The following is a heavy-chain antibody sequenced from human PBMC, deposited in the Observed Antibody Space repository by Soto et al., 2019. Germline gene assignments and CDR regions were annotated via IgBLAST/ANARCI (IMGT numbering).Heavy chain of an antibody. CDR1: GFTFNNFW. V-gene: IGHV3-7*01. CDR2: INPDGSEK. CDR3: SRSLDS. Sequence: GGSMGLSCAASGFTFNNFWMDWVRQAPGKGLEWVANINPDGSEKQYVDSVKGRFTISRDNAKNSLYLQMSSLTAEDSALYYCSRSLDSWGQGTRVTVSS. J-gene: IGHJ4*02.